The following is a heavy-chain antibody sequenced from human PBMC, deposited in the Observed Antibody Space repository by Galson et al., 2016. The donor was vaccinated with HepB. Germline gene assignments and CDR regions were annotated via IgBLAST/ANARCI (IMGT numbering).Heavy chain of an antibody. D-gene: IGHD2-21*01. CDR2: INGGNGKT. CDR1: GYGFSGYA. Sequence: SVKVSCKASGYGFSGYAMHWVRQAPGQGLEWMGWINGGNGKTKTSQNFQDRVTITSDTSASTAYMELTSLRFEDTAVYYCARGGLLWQARHVAFDIWGQGTMVTVSS. CDR3: ARGGLLWQARHVAFDI. V-gene: IGHV1-3*01. J-gene: IGHJ3*02.